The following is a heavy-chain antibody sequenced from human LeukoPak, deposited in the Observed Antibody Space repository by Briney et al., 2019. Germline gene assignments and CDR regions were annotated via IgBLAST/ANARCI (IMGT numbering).Heavy chain of an antibody. D-gene: IGHD3-22*01. V-gene: IGHV4-39*01. CDR1: GGSISSSSYY. J-gene: IGHJ5*02. Sequence: SETLSLTCTVYGGSISSSSYYWGWIRQPPGKGLEWIGSIYYSGSTYYNPSLKSRVTISVDTSKNQFSLKLSSVTAADTAVYYCARRVVIGFCWSDPWGQGTLVTVSS. CDR2: IYYSGST. CDR3: ARRVVIGFCWSDP.